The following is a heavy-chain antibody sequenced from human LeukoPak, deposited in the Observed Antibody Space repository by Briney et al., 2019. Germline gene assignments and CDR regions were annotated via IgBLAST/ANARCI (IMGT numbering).Heavy chain of an antibody. Sequence: GGSLRLTCAASGSTFSRYAMSWVRQAPGKGLEWLSAISESDGSTYYADSVKGRFTISRDNSKNTLYLQMNSLGADDTAVYFCAKDISQGYTFGSIEEDYWGQGTLVTVSS. CDR2: ISESDGST. V-gene: IGHV3-23*01. CDR1: GSTFSRYA. CDR3: AKDISQGYTFGSIEEDY. J-gene: IGHJ4*02. D-gene: IGHD5-18*01.